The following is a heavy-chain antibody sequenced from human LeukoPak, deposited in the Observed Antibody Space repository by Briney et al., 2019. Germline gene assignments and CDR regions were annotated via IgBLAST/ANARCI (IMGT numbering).Heavy chain of an antibody. CDR2: INSDGSST. J-gene: IGHJ4*02. CDR3: ARVDPKAPGDYS. D-gene: IGHD2-2*03. Sequence: GGSLILSCAASGFTFSSYWMHWVRQAPGKGLVWVSRINSDGSSTKYADSVKGRFTISRDNAKNTLYVQMNNLRAEDTAVYYCARVDPKAPGDYSWGRGTLVTVSS. V-gene: IGHV3-74*03. CDR1: GFTFSSYW.